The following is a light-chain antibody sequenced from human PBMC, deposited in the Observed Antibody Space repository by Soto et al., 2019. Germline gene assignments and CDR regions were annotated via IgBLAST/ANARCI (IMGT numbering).Light chain of an antibody. CDR3: AAWDDSLNAVV. Sequence: QSVLTQPPSASGTPGQRVTISCSGSSSNIGSNTVNWYQQLPGTAPKLLIYRNNQRPSGVPDRFSGSKSGTSASLAISGLQSEDDADYYCAAWDDSLNAVVFGGGTKLTVL. J-gene: IGLJ2*01. V-gene: IGLV1-44*01. CDR1: SSNIGSNT. CDR2: RNN.